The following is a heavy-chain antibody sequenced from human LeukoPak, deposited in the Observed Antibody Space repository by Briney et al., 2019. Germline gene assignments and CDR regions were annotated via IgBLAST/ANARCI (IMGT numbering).Heavy chain of an antibody. V-gene: IGHV4-34*01. Sequence: PSETLSPTCAVYGGSFSGYYWSWIRQPPGKGLEWTGEINHSGSTNYNPSLKSRVTISVDTSKNQFSLKLSSVTAADTAVYYCARRGFGELLNYYYGMDVWGKGTTVTVSS. CDR3: ARRGFGELLNYYYGMDV. CDR1: GGSFSGYY. J-gene: IGHJ6*04. CDR2: INHSGST. D-gene: IGHD3-10*01.